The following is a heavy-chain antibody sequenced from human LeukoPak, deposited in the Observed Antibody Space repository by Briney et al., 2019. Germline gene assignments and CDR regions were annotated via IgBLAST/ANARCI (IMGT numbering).Heavy chain of an antibody. Sequence: ASVKVSCTVSGFAFTEMPIHWVRQTPRKDLEWMGGFDPESGERVYAQSFRGRVTLSEDTSTDTAYMELSSLTSEDTAVYYCADFGVVTHWFDPWGQGTLVTVSS. J-gene: IGHJ5*02. V-gene: IGHV1-24*01. D-gene: IGHD3-3*01. CDR1: GFAFTEMP. CDR2: FDPESGER. CDR3: ADFGVVTHWFDP.